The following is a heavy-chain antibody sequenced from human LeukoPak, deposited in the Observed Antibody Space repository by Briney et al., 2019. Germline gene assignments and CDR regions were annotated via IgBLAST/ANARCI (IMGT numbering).Heavy chain of an antibody. Sequence: ASVKVSCKASGYRFIAYYMHWVRQAPGQGLEWLGWINPNTGDTNYAQSCQGRITMTRDTSITTAYMELSNLDYDDTAVYYCPSDRPPSNWGQGTLVTVSS. D-gene: IGHD1-14*01. CDR2: INPNTGDT. J-gene: IGHJ4*02. CDR1: GYRFIAYY. V-gene: IGHV1-2*02. CDR3: PSDRPPSN.